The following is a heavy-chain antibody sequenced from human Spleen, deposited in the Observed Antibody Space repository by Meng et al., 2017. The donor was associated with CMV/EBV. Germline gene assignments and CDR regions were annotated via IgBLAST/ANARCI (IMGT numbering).Heavy chain of an antibody. D-gene: IGHD3-22*01. CDR3: ARDLAPQSDYYDSSGYYYLPKGFDY. Sequence: WVRQAPGKGLEWLSSFSSSSSYIYHADSMKGRFTISRDNAKNSLYLQMNSLRAEDTAVYYCARDLAPQSDYYDSSGYYYLPKGFDYWGQGTLVTVSS. CDR2: FSSSSSYI. V-gene: IGHV3-21*01. J-gene: IGHJ4*02.